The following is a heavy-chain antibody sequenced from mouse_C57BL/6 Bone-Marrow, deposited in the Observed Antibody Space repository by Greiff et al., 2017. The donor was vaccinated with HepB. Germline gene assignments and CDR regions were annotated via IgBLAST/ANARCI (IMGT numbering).Heavy chain of an antibody. Sequence: EVQLQQSGAELVRPGASVKLSCTASGFNIKDDYMHWVKQRPEQGLEWIGWIDPENGDTEYASKFQGKATITADTSSNTAYLQLSSLTSEDTAVYYCTTPITTVSYYFDCWGQGTTLTVSS. V-gene: IGHV14-4*01. CDR1: GFNIKDDY. CDR3: TTPITTVSYYFDC. J-gene: IGHJ2*01. D-gene: IGHD1-1*01. CDR2: IDPENGDT.